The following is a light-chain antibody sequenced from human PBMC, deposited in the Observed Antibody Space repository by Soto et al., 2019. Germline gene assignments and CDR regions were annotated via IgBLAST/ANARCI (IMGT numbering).Light chain of an antibody. CDR1: QSLPHSNRYNY. Sequence: DVVMNQSPLSLPVTPGEPASISCRSSQSLPHSNRYNYLDWYLQKPGQSPQLLISLGSNRASGVPDWFSGSGSGTDFTLKISRVEAEYVGVYYCIQALQTPWTFGQGTKVEIK. V-gene: IGKV2-28*01. CDR3: IQALQTPWT. J-gene: IGKJ1*01. CDR2: LGS.